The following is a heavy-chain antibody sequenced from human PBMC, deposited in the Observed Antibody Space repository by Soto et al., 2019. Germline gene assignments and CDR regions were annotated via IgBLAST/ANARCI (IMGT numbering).Heavy chain of an antibody. Sequence: HPGGSLRLSCAASGFTFSSYAMGWVRQAPGKGLEWVSAISGSGGSTYYADSVKGRFTISRDNSKNTLYLQMNSLRAEDTAVYYCAKVYDSSGYSFAPVDYWGQGTLVTVSS. D-gene: IGHD3-22*01. CDR1: GFTFSSYA. CDR2: ISGSGGST. V-gene: IGHV3-23*01. J-gene: IGHJ4*02. CDR3: AKVYDSSGYSFAPVDY.